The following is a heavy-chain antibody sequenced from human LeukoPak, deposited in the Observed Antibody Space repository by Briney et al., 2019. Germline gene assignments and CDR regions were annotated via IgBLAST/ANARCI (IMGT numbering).Heavy chain of an antibody. CDR1: GGSISSYY. Sequence: SETLSLTCTVSGGSISSYYWSWIRQPPGKGLEWIGYIYYSGSTYYNPSLKSRVTISVDTSKNQFSLKLSSVTAADTAVYYCARVPRPYYYGSGSYDYWGQGTLVTVSS. V-gene: IGHV4-30-4*01. J-gene: IGHJ4*02. CDR2: IYYSGST. CDR3: ARVPRPYYYGSGSYDY. D-gene: IGHD3-10*01.